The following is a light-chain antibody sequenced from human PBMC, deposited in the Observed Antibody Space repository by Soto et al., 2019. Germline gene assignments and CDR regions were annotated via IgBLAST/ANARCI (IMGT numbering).Light chain of an antibody. CDR2: ENN. V-gene: IGLV1-51*02. Sequence: QSVLTQPPSVSAAPGQKVTISCSGSSSNIGNNYVSWYQQLPGTAPKLLIYENNKRPSGIPDRFSGSKSGTSATLGITGLQTGDEADYYCGTWDSSLSAGGVFGGVTKLTVL. J-gene: IGLJ2*01. CDR1: SSNIGNNY. CDR3: GTWDSSLSAGGV.